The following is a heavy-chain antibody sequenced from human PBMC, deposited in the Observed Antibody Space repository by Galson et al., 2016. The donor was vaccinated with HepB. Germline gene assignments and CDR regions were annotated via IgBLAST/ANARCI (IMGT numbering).Heavy chain of an antibody. CDR1: GGSISSAGYY. J-gene: IGHJ4*02. D-gene: IGHD5-18*01. V-gene: IGHV4-31*03. CDR2: IYYSGST. CDR3: ARDKNERGYSYGHFDY. Sequence: TLSLTCTVSGGSISSAGYYWSWIRQHPGKGLEWIGYIYYSGSTYYNPSLKSRVTISVDTSKNQFSLKLSSVTAADTAVYYCARDKNERGYSYGHFDYWGQGALVTVSS.